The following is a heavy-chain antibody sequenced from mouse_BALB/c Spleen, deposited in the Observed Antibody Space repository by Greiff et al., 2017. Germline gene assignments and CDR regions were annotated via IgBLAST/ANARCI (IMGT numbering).Heavy chain of an antibody. V-gene: IGHV2-6-7*01. CDR3: ARATYYGSSHFDV. Sequence: QVHVKQSGPGLVAPSQSLSITCTVSGFSLTGYGVNWVRQPPGKGLEWLGMIWGDGSTDYNSALKSRLSISKDNSKSQVFLKMNSLQTDDTARYYCARATYYGSSHFDVWGAGTTVTVSS. D-gene: IGHD1-1*01. J-gene: IGHJ1*01. CDR2: IWGDGST. CDR1: GFSLTGYG.